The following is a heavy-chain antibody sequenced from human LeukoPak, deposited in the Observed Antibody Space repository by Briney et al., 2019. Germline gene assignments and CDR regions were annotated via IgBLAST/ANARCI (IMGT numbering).Heavy chain of an antibody. V-gene: IGHV3-30*02. CDR2: IRSDGSNK. J-gene: IGHJ3*02. D-gene: IGHD2-2*01. CDR3: AKGGHQLLGKHAFDI. CDR1: GFTFGSYG. Sequence: GGSLRLSCAASGFTFGSYGMHWVRQAPGKGLEWVTFIRSDGSNKYYADSVKGRFTISRDNSENTLYLQMNSLRAEDTAVYYCAKGGHQLLGKHAFDIWGQGTMVTVSS.